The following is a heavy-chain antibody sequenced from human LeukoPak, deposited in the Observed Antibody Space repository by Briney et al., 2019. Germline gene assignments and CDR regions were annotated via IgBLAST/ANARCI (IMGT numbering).Heavy chain of an antibody. CDR3: AAYGGNWDFDS. Sequence: PSETLSLTCAIYNAFDNYYLSIVRQTPGKGLEWIGEVTYRGRPNYNPSLQSRVTISIDVSVRQFSLKLTSATAADTGVYYCAAYGGNWDFDSWGKGTPIIVSS. CDR1: NAFDNYY. D-gene: IGHD4-23*01. CDR2: VTYRGRP. V-gene: IGHV4-34*01. J-gene: IGHJ4*02.